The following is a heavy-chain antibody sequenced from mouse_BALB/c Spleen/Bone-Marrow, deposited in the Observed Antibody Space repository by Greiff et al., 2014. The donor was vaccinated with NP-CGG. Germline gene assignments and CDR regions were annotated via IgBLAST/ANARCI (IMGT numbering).Heavy chain of an antibody. J-gene: IGHJ3*01. CDR2: IYPGNGNT. D-gene: IGHD2-14*01. Sequence: VKLMESGAELARPGASVKLSCNASGYTFTDYYINWVRRRTGQGLEWIGEIYPGNGNTYYNEKFKGKATLTADKSSSTAYMQLSSLTSEDSAVYFCARGGYYRYDGFAYWGQGTLVTVSA. CDR1: GYTFTDYY. CDR3: ARGGYYRYDGFAY. V-gene: IGHV1-77*01.